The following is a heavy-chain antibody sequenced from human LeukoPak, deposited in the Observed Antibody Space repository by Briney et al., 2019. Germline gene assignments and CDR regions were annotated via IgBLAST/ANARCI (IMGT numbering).Heavy chain of an antibody. V-gene: IGHV1-69*05. Sequence: ASVKASCKASGGTFSSYAISWVRQAPGQGLEWMGRIIPIFGTANYAQKFQGRVTITTDESTSTAYMELSSLRSEDTAVYYCASPRAVQVGQLRLVGAFDIWGQGTMVTVSS. D-gene: IGHD1-26*01. CDR3: ASPRAVQVGQLRLVGAFDI. CDR2: IIPIFGTA. J-gene: IGHJ3*02. CDR1: GGTFSSYA.